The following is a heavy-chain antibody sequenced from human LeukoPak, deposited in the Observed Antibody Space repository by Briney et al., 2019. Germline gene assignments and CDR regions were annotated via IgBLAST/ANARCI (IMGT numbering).Heavy chain of an antibody. CDR1: GFTFSRYS. V-gene: IGHV3-21*01. CDR3: ARGDYGSGSSEYYYYYMDV. Sequence: GGSLRLSCAASGFTFSRYSMNWVRQAPGKGLEWVSSISISSNYIYCTDSVKGRCTISRDNGKNSLYLQMNSLRAEDTAVYFCARGDYGSGSSEYYYYYMDVWGKGTTVTISS. D-gene: IGHD3-10*01. J-gene: IGHJ6*03. CDR2: ISISSNYI.